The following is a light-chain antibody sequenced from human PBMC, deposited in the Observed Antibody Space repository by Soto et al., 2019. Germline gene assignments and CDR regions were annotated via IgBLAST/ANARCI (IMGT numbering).Light chain of an antibody. CDR3: QQYNSYSM. Sequence: DIQMTQSPSTLSASVGDRVTITCRASQSISSWLAWYQQKPGKAPKLLIYDASSLESGFPSRFSGSGSGTEFTLTISSLQPDDFATYYCQQYNSYSMFGQGTKVDIK. J-gene: IGKJ1*01. V-gene: IGKV1-5*01. CDR1: QSISSW. CDR2: DAS.